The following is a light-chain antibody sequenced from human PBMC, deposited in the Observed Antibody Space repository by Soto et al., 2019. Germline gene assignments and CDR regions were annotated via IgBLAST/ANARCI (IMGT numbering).Light chain of an antibody. Sequence: AIHLTQSPSSLSASVGDRVTITCRASQGIRSALGWYQQKPGKVPKLLIYAASTLQSGVPSRFSGSGSGTDFTLTISSLQPEDFATYYCLLDFSYFWAFGQGTKVDI. CDR3: LLDFSYFWA. J-gene: IGKJ1*01. V-gene: IGKV1-6*01. CDR1: QGIRSA. CDR2: AAS.